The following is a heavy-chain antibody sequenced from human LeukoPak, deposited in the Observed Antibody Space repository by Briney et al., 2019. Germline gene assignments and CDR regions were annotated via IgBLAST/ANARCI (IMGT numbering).Heavy chain of an antibody. V-gene: IGHV3-74*01. D-gene: IGHD3-10*01. CDR1: GFTFSSYW. CDR3: ARDMAWRVFDY. J-gene: IGHJ4*02. Sequence: GGSLRLSCAASGFTFSSYWMHWVRHAPGKGLVWVSRINSDGSSTSYADSVKGRFTISRDNAKNTLYLQMNSLRAEDTAVYYCARDMAWRVFDYWGQGTLVTVSS. CDR2: INSDGSST.